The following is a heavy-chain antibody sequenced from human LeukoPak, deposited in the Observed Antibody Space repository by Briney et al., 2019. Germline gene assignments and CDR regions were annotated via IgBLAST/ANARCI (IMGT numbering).Heavy chain of an antibody. CDR3: ARDRDGYNPEGAFDI. D-gene: IGHD5-24*01. CDR1: GYTFTSYG. V-gene: IGHV1-18*01. Sequence: ASVKVSCKASGYTFTSYGVSWVRQAPGQGLEWMGWISAYNGNTNYAQKLQGRVTMTTDTSTSTAYMELRSLRSDDTAVYYCARDRDGYNPEGAFDIWGRGTMVTVSS. CDR2: ISAYNGNT. J-gene: IGHJ3*02.